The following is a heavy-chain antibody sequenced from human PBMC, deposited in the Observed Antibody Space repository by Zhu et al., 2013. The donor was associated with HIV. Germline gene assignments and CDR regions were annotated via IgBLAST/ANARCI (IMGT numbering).Heavy chain of an antibody. CDR1: GGIFSRYG. Sequence: QVQLVQSGPEVKKPGSSVKVSCKSSGGIFSRYGIIWVRQAPGQGLEWMGSIIPIFGTPNYAQRFQGRVTITADESTTTAYMELSSLISDDTAVYYCARGGPRVTVFRGSEGRKYDMDVWGQGTTVSVS. D-gene: IGHD3-10*01. CDR2: IIPIFGTP. V-gene: IGHV1-69*18. CDR3: ARGGPRVTVFRGSEGRKYDMDV. J-gene: IGHJ6*02.